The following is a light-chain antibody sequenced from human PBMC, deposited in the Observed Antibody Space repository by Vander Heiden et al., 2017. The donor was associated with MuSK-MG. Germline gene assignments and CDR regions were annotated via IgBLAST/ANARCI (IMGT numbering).Light chain of an antibody. CDR2: GAY. CDR3: QQSDSTPWT. J-gene: IGKJ1*01. Sequence: DIQMTQSPSSLSASVGDRVTITCRASQSISSYLNLYQQKPGKAPKLLIYGAYSLQSGVPSRFSGSGSGTDFTLNISSLQPEDFATYYCQQSDSTPWTFGQGTKVEIK. V-gene: IGKV1-39*01. CDR1: QSISSY.